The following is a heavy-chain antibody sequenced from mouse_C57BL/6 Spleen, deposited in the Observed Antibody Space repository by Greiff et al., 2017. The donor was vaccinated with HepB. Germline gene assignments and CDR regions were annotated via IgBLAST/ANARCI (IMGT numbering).Heavy chain of an antibody. CDR2: IDPENGDT. CDR1: GFNIKDDY. V-gene: IGHV14-4*01. CDR3: TTFITTVVATKAY. J-gene: IGHJ3*01. Sequence: VQLQQSGAELVRPGASVKLSCTASGFNIKDDYMHWVKQRPEQGLEWIGWIDPENGDTEYASKFQGKATITADTSSNTAYLQLSSLTSEDTAVYYCTTFITTVVATKAYWGQGTLVTVSA. D-gene: IGHD1-1*01.